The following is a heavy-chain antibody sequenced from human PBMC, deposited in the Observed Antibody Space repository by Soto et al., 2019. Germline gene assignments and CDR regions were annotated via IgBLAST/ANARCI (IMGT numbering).Heavy chain of an antibody. D-gene: IGHD3-22*01. CDR3: ATDVSGYYYDSSGYHYSYAFDI. CDR2: FDPEDGET. Sequence: ASVKVSCKVSGYTLTELSMHWVRQAPGKGLEWMGGFDPEDGETIYAQKFQGRVTMTEDTSTDTAYMELSSLRSEDAAVYYCATDVSGYYYDSSGYHYSYAFDIWGQGTMVTVSS. CDR1: GYTLTELS. J-gene: IGHJ3*02. V-gene: IGHV1-24*01.